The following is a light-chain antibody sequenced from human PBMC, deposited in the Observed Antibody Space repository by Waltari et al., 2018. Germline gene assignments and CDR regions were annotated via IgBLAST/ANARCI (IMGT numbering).Light chain of an antibody. J-gene: IGLJ2*01. CDR2: EGS. V-gene: IGLV2-23*01. CDR3: CSYSGDLGFDVL. CDR1: ASDVGSYDL. Sequence: QSALTQPASVSGSPGQSLTISCTGTASDVGSYDLVSWYQHHPGKAPKVLIYEGSKRPSGVSSRFSGSKSGNTASLTIAGLQAEDEADYYCCSYSGDLGFDVLFGGGTKLTVL.